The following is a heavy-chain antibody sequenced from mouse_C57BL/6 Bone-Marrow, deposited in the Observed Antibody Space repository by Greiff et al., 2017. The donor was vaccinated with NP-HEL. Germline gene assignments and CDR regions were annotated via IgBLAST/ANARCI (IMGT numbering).Heavy chain of an antibody. CDR3: ARHEGLVAPFDY. J-gene: IGHJ2*01. Sequence: QVQLKESGAELVKPGASVKLSCKASGYTFTEYTIHWVKQRSGQGLEWIGWFYPGSGSIKYNEKFKDKATLTADKSSSTVYMELSRLTSEDSAVYFYARHEGLVAPFDYWGQGTTLTVSS. D-gene: IGHD1-1*01. V-gene: IGHV1-62-2*01. CDR2: FYPGSGSI. CDR1: GYTFTEYT.